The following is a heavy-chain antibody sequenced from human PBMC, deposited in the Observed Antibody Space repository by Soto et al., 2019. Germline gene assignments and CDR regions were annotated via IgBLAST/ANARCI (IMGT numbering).Heavy chain of an antibody. Sequence: ASVKVSCKASGYTFTSYDINWVRQATGQGLEWMGWMNPNSGNTGYAQKFQGRVTMTRNTSISTAYMELSSLRSEDTAVYYCARGRVNYYGSGSRPLDNGAFDIWGQGTMVTVSS. V-gene: IGHV1-8*01. CDR3: ARGRVNYYGSGSRPLDNGAFDI. D-gene: IGHD3-10*01. J-gene: IGHJ3*02. CDR1: GYTFTSYD. CDR2: MNPNSGNT.